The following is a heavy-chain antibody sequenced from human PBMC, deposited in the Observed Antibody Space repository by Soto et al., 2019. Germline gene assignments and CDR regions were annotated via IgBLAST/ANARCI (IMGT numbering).Heavy chain of an antibody. J-gene: IGHJ4*02. CDR1: GGSISSSNW. V-gene: IGHV4-4*02. Sequence: QVQLLESGPGLVKPSGTLSLTCAVSGGSISSSNWWSWVRQPPGKGLEWIGEIYHSGSSNYNPSLNSRVTISVDKSKNQFSLKLSSVTAADTAVYYCARGDSGYDPLDYWGQGTLVTVSS. CDR3: ARGDSGYDPLDY. CDR2: IYHSGSS. D-gene: IGHD5-12*01.